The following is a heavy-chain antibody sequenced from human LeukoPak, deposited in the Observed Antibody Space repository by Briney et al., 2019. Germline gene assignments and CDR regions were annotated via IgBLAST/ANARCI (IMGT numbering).Heavy chain of an antibody. CDR3: ARGRGPYCSGGSCYPYTEFDY. V-gene: IGHV3-30-3*01. Sequence: PGGSLRLSCAASGFTFSSYAMHWVRQAPGKGLEWVAVISYDGSNKYYADSVKGRFTISRDNSKNTLYLQMNSLRAEDTAVYYCARGRGPYCSGGSCYPYTEFDYWGQGTLVTVSS. D-gene: IGHD2-15*01. J-gene: IGHJ4*02. CDR1: GFTFSSYA. CDR2: ISYDGSNK.